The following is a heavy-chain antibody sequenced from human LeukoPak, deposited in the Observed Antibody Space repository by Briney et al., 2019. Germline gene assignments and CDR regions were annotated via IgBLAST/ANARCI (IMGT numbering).Heavy chain of an antibody. D-gene: IGHD5-24*01. CDR2: IYYSGST. Sequence: PSETLSLTCTVSGGSISSYYWSWLRQPPGKGLEGIGDIYYSGSTNYNPSLKSRVTISVDTSKNQFSLKLSSVTAADTAVYYCARDRGVEMATSDAFDIWGQGTMVTVSS. J-gene: IGHJ3*02. CDR3: ARDRGVEMATSDAFDI. V-gene: IGHV4-59*01. CDR1: GGSISSYY.